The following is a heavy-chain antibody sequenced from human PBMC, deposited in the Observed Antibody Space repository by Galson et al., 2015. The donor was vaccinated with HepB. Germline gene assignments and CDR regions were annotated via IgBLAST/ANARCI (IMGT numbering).Heavy chain of an antibody. D-gene: IGHD6-25*01. CDR3: AKSRTAAGYFDY. J-gene: IGHJ4*02. CDR1: GFTFSSYA. CDR2: ISGSGGST. Sequence: SLRLSCAASGFTFSSYAMSWVRQAPGKGLEWVSAISGSGGSTYYADSVKGRFTISRDDSKNTLYLQTNSLRAEDTAVYYCAKSRTAAGYFDYWGQGTLVTVSS. V-gene: IGHV3-23*01.